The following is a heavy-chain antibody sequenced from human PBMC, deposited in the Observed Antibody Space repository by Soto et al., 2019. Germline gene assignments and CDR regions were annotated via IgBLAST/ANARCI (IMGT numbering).Heavy chain of an antibody. D-gene: IGHD6-19*01. CDR1: GFSLSNGKVG. CDR2: IFSNDEK. V-gene: IGHV2-26*01. CDR3: ARILLGRSVAGGYFYMDV. Sequence: HVTLKESGPVLVKPTETLTLTCTVSGFSLSNGKVGVSWIRQPPGKALEWLAHIFSNDEKSYRTSLKSRLTMSEDTSKSQVVLTMTNVDPVDTATYYCARILLGRSVAGGYFYMDVWGNGTTVTVSS. J-gene: IGHJ6*03.